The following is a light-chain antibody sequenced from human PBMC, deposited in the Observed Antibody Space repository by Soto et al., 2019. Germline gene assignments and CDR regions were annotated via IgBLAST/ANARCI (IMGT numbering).Light chain of an antibody. CDR3: HQYDSSPLT. CDR2: GAS. CDR1: QSVSSSY. J-gene: IGKJ4*01. V-gene: IGKV3-20*01. Sequence: EIVLTQSPGTLSLSPGERATLSCRASQSVSSSYVAWYQQKPGQAPRLLIYGASSRAAGIPDRFSGSCAAADFTLTISRLGPEDFAVYYCHQYDSSPLTFGGGTKVEIK.